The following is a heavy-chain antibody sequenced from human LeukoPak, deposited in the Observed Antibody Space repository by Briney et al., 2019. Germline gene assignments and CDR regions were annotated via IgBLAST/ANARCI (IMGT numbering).Heavy chain of an antibody. CDR2: IRFDGSNK. CDR3: AKDRGGPVYYYYMDV. Sequence: GGSLRLSCAASGFTFSSYGMHWVRQAPGKGLQWVAFIRFDGSNKYYADFVRGRFIMSRDNSKNTLYLQMNRLRAEDTAMYHCAKDRGGPVYYYYMDVWGKGTTVTVSS. V-gene: IGHV3-30*02. D-gene: IGHD3-16*01. J-gene: IGHJ6*03. CDR1: GFTFSSYG.